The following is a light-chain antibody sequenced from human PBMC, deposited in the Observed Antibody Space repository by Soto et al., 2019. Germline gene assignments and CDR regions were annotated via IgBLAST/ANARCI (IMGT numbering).Light chain of an antibody. CDR2: GNS. V-gene: IGLV1-40*01. J-gene: IGLJ2*01. Sequence: QSVLTQPPSVSGAPGQRVTISCTGSSSNIGAGYDVQWYQQLPGTAPKLLIYGNSNRPSGVPDRFSGSKSGTSASLAITGLHAEDEDDYYCQSYDSSRSGSVFGGGTKLTVL. CDR1: SSNIGAGYD. CDR3: QSYDSSRSGSV.